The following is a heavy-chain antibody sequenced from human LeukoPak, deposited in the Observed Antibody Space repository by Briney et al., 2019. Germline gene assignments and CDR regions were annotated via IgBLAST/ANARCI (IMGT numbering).Heavy chain of an antibody. CDR1: GFTFKDYF. V-gene: IGHV3-11*01. CDR3: ARVGSIAAAGTPDY. CDR2: ISNSGADT. J-gene: IGHJ4*02. Sequence: PGGSLRLSCAASGFTFKDYFMTWIRQAPGKGLQWVSHISNSGADTYADSVRGRFTIFRDNAKNSLYLQMNGLRAEDTAVYYCARVGSIAAAGTPDYWGQGTLVIVSS. D-gene: IGHD6-13*01.